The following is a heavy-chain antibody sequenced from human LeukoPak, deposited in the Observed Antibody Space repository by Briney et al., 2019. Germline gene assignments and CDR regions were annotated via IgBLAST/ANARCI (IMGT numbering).Heavy chain of an antibody. J-gene: IGHJ4*02. CDR1: GGSFSGYY. Sequence: SETLSLTCAVYGGSFSGYYWSWIRQPPGKGLEWIGEINHSGSTNYNPPLKRRVTISVDTSKTQFSLKLSSVTAADTAVYYCARVRGLWFGESPLFDWGQGTLVTVSS. D-gene: IGHD3-10*01. V-gene: IGHV4-34*01. CDR2: INHSGST. CDR3: ARVRGLWFGESPLFD.